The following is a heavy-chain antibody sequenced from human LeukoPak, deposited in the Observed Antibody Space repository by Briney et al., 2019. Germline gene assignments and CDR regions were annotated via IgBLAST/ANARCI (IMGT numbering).Heavy chain of an antibody. Sequence: PGGSLRLSCAASGFTSSSYWMHWVRQAPGKGLVWVSRINSDGSSTSYADSVKGRFTISRDNAKTTLYLQMNSLRAADTAVYYCARRLVVRGVIIYPDDAFDIWGQGTMVTVSS. V-gene: IGHV3-74*01. CDR3: ARRLVVRGVIIYPDDAFDI. D-gene: IGHD3-10*01. J-gene: IGHJ3*02. CDR2: INSDGSST. CDR1: GFTSSSYW.